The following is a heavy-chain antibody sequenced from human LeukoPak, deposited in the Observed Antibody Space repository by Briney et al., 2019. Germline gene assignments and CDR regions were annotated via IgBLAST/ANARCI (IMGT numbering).Heavy chain of an antibody. J-gene: IGHJ3*02. CDR1: GFTFDDYA. V-gene: IGHV3-9*01. D-gene: IGHD6-6*01. Sequence: PGRSLRLSCAASGFTFDDYAMHWVRRAPGKGLEWVSGISWNSNSIGYADSVKGRFTISRDNAKNSLYLQMNSLRAEDTALYYCAKDRYSSSSGAFDIWGQGTMVTVSS. CDR2: ISWNSNSI. CDR3: AKDRYSSSSGAFDI.